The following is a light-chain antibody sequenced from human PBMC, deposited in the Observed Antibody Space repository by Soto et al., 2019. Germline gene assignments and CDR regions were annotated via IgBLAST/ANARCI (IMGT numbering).Light chain of an antibody. J-gene: IGKJ4*01. CDR1: QCISSY. Sequence: DIQLTQSPSFLSASVGDRVTITCRASQCISSYLAWYQQKPGKAPKLLIYATSTLQSEVPSRFSGSGSGTKFTLTVSSLQPEDFATYYCQQLNTYPLTFGGGTKVEIK. CDR3: QQLNTYPLT. CDR2: ATS. V-gene: IGKV1-9*01.